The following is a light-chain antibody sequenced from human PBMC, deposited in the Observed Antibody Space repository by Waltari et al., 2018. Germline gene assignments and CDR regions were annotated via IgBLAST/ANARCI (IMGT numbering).Light chain of an antibody. J-gene: IGKJ2*01. Sequence: EIVLTQSPATLSLPPGERATHSCRASQSVSSYLSWDQQKPGQAHRLLIYDASNRATGIPARFSVSGSGTDFTLTISSLEPEDFAVYYCQQRSNWPPGYTFGQGTKLEIK. CDR2: DAS. CDR1: QSVSSY. CDR3: QQRSNWPPGYT. V-gene: IGKV3-11*01.